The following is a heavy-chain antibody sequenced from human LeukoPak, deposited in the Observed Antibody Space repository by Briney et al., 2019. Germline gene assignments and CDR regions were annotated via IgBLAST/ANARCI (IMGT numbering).Heavy chain of an antibody. D-gene: IGHD6-19*01. CDR3: ARDTEAVAGPDY. V-gene: IGHV3-48*01. CDR2: ISSSSGTI. CDR1: GFTFSSYS. Sequence: GGSLRLSCAASGFTFSSYSMNWVRQAPGKGLEWVSYISSSSGTIYYADSVKGRFAISRDNAKNSLYLQMNSLRAEDTAVYYCARDTEAVAGPDYWGQGTLVTVSS. J-gene: IGHJ4*02.